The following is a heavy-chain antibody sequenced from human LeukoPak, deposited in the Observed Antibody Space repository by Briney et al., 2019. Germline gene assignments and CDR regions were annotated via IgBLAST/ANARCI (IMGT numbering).Heavy chain of an antibody. J-gene: IGHJ4*02. Sequence: GGSLRLSCAASGFTLSPFSNAWMSWVRQAPGKGLEWVGRIKRKSDGGTTDFAAPVKGRFTMSRDDSENTVSPQMNSLKIEDTAVYFCTQGVAKAYSWGQGTLVTVSS. CDR1: GFTLSPFSNAW. V-gene: IGHV3-15*01. D-gene: IGHD5-12*01. CDR2: IKRKSDGGTT. CDR3: TQGVAKAYS.